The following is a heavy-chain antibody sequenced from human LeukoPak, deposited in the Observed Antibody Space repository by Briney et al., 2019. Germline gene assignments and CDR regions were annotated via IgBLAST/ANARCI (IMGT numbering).Heavy chain of an antibody. D-gene: IGHD3-3*01. Sequence: GGSLRLSCVASGFTFSNFAMHWVRQAPDKGLEWVTLISPDENLQNSADSVKGRFTISRDNSRNILFLQMSSLRPEDTAVYYCARGSGYFDHWGQGTLLTVSS. V-gene: IGHV3-30*04. CDR3: ARGSGYFDH. CDR2: ISPDENLQ. J-gene: IGHJ4*02. CDR1: GFTFSNFA.